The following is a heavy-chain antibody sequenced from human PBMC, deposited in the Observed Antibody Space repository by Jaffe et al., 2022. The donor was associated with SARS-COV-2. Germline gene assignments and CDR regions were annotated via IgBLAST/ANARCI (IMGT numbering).Heavy chain of an antibody. CDR2: IYYSGST. D-gene: IGHD3-9*01. V-gene: IGHV4-39*01. Sequence: QLQLQESGPGLVKPSETLSLTCTVSGGSISSSSYYWGWIRQPPGKGLEWIGSIYYSGSTYYNPSLKSRVTISVDTSKNQFSLKLSSVTAADTAVYYCARYADISNYNWFDPWGQGTLVTVSS. CDR3: ARYADISNYNWFDP. CDR1: GGSISSSSYY. J-gene: IGHJ5*02.